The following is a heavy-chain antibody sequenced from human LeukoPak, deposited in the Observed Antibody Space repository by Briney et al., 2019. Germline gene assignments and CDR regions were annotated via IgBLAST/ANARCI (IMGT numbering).Heavy chain of an antibody. Sequence: GGTLRLSCVVSGFSFSSYGMNWVRQAPGKGLEWVSYISSSGTTIYYADSVKGRFTISRDNAKNSLYLQMNSLRAEDTAVYYCARDPSSGWYLKGWFDPWGQGTLVTVSS. V-gene: IGHV3-48*04. J-gene: IGHJ5*02. CDR3: ARDPSSGWYLKGWFDP. D-gene: IGHD6-19*01. CDR2: ISSSGTTI. CDR1: GFSFSSYG.